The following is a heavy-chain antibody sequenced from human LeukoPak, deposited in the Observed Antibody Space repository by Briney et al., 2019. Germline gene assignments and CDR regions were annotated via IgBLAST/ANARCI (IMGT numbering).Heavy chain of an antibody. CDR3: AKAGPATAGVYYFDY. Sequence: HPGGSLRLSRAASGFTFSSYAMSWVRQAPGKGLEWVSAISGSGGSTYYADSVKGRFTISRDNSKNTLYLQMNSLRAEDTAVYYCAKAGPATAGVYYFDYWAREPWSPSPQ. D-gene: IGHD3-10*01. CDR2: ISGSGGST. V-gene: IGHV3-23*01. J-gene: IGHJ4*02. CDR1: GFTFSSYA.